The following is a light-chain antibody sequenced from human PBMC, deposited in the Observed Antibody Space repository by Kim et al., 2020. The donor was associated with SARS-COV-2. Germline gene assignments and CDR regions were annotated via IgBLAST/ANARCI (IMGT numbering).Light chain of an antibody. Sequence: SPGERAPLSCRASQSVSSNLAWYQQKPGQAPRLLNYGASTRATGIPARFSGSGSGTEFTLTISSLQSEDFAVYYCQQYNNWPPLTFGGGTKVDIK. V-gene: IGKV3-15*01. CDR2: GAS. J-gene: IGKJ4*01. CDR3: QQYNNWPPLT. CDR1: QSVSSN.